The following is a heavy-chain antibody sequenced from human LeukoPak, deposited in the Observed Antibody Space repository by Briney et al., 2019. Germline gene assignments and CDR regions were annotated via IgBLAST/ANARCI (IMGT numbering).Heavy chain of an antibody. Sequence: SETLSLTCTVSGGSMRTYYWSWIRQPAGKGLEWIGRIYSSGSTNYNPSLKSRVTMSIDTSKNQFSLKLSSVTAADTAVYYCARATYSGSYWFDPWGQGTLVTVSS. D-gene: IGHD1-26*01. V-gene: IGHV4-4*07. CDR3: ARATYSGSYWFDP. CDR1: GGSMRTYY. CDR2: IYSSGST. J-gene: IGHJ5*02.